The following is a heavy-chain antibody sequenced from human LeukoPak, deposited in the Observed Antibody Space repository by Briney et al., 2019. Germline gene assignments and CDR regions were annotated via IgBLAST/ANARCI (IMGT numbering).Heavy chain of an antibody. CDR3: ASNYYDSSGYYYFDY. CDR1: GGSISSSSYY. CDR2: INHSGST. Sequence: SETLSLTCTVSGGSISSSSYYWGWIRQPPGKGLEWIGEINHSGSTNYNPSLKSRVTISVDTSKNQFSLKLSSVTAADTAVYYCASNYYDSSGYYYFDYWGQGTLVTVSS. D-gene: IGHD3-22*01. V-gene: IGHV4-39*07. J-gene: IGHJ4*02.